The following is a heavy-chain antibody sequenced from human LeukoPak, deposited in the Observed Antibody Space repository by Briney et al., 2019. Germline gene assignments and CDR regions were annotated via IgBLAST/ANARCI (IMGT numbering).Heavy chain of an antibody. V-gene: IGHV3-53*01. CDR1: GFTVSSNY. J-gene: IGHJ4*02. D-gene: IGHD6-13*01. CDR2: IYSGGST. Sequence: PGGSLRLSCAASGFTVSSNYMSWVRQAPGKGLEWVSVIYSGGSTYYADPVKGRFTISRDNSKNTLYLQMNSLRAEDTAVYYCARDRYSSSWYYFDYWGQGTLVTVSS. CDR3: ARDRYSSSWYYFDY.